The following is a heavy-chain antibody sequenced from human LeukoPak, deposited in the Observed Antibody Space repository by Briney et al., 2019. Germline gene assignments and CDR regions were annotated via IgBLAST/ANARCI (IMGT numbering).Heavy chain of an antibody. CDR1: GGSFSGYY. Sequence: SETLSLTCAVYGGSFSGYYWSWIRQPPGKGLEWIGETNHSGSTNYNPSLKSRVTISVDTSKNQFSLKLSSVTAADTAVYYCARSGYDYYYYYYMDVWGKGTTVTISS. V-gene: IGHV4-34*01. CDR3: ARSGYDYYYYYYMDV. CDR2: TNHSGST. J-gene: IGHJ6*03. D-gene: IGHD5-12*01.